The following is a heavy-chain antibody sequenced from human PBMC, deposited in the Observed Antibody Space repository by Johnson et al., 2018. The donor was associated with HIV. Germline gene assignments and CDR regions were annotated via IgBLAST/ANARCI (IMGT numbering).Heavy chain of an antibody. V-gene: IGHV3-30*04. CDR3: ARERARQELGLDVFDI. Sequence: QVQLVESGGGVVQPGRSLRLSCAASGFTFSSYAMHWVRQAPGKGLEWVAVISYDGSNKYNADSVKGRFIISRDNSQNTLSLQMHSLRAADTAVYYCARERARQELGLDVFDIWGPGTMVTVAS. D-gene: IGHD6-13*01. CDR1: GFTFSSYA. CDR2: ISYDGSNK. J-gene: IGHJ3*02.